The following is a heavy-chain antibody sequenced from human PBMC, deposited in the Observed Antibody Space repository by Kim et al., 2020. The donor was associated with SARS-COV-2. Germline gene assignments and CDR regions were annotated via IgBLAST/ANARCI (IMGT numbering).Heavy chain of an antibody. D-gene: IGHD2-15*01. J-gene: IGHJ4*02. CDR3: AKILVVVAAKPPSYFDY. Sequence: VKGRFTISRDNSKNTLYLQMNSLRAEDTAVYYCAKILVVVAAKPPSYFDYWGQGTLVTVSS. V-gene: IGHV3-23*01.